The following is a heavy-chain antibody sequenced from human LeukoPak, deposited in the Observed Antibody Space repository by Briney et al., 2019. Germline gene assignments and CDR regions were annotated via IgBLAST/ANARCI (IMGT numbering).Heavy chain of an antibody. CDR2: IIPIFGTA. Sequence: PSVKVSCKASGGTFSSFAISWVRQAPGQGLEWMGGIIPIFGTANYAQKFQGRVTITADESTSTAYMELSSLRSEDTAVYYCARVHDYGGSPIIWGQGTLVTVPS. V-gene: IGHV1-69*13. CDR3: ARVHDYGGSPII. D-gene: IGHD4-23*01. CDR1: GGTFSSFA. J-gene: IGHJ4*02.